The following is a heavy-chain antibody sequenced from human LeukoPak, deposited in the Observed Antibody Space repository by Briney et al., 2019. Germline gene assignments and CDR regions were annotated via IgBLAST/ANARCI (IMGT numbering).Heavy chain of an antibody. J-gene: IGHJ6*03. D-gene: IGHD3-22*01. CDR1: GYTFTSYD. Sequence: ASVTVSCKASGYTFTSYDINWVRQATGQGLEWMGWMNPNSGNTGYAQKFQGRVTITRNTSISTAYMELSSLRSEDTAVYYCARIMIVEDYYYMDVWGKGTTVTVSS. CDR3: ARIMIVEDYYYMDV. CDR2: MNPNSGNT. V-gene: IGHV1-8*03.